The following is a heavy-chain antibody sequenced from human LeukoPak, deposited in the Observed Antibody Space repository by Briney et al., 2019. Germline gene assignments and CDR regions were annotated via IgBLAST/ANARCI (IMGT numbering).Heavy chain of an antibody. Sequence: GASVKVSCKASGYTFTGYYMHWVRQAPGQGLEWMGWINPNSGGTNYAQKFQGRVTMTRDTSISTAYMELSRLRSDDTAVYYCARGAQNDFWSGHDYWGQGTLVTVSS. J-gene: IGHJ4*02. CDR2: INPNSGGT. CDR1: GYTFTGYY. V-gene: IGHV1-2*02. D-gene: IGHD3-3*01. CDR3: ARGAQNDFWSGHDY.